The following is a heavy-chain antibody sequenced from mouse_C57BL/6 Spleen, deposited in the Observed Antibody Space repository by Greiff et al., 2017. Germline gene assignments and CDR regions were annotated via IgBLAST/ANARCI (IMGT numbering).Heavy chain of an antibody. CDR3: AKNCDGYYSYAMDD. D-gene: IGHD2-3*01. J-gene: IGHJ4*01. V-gene: IGHV2-5*01. CDR2: IWRGGST. Sequence: QVQLQQSGPGLVQPSQSLSITCTVSGFSLTSYGVHWVRQSPGKGLEWLGVIWRGGSTDYNAAFMSRLSITKDNSKSQVFFKMNSLQADDTAIYYCAKNCDGYYSYAMDDWGQGTSVTVSS. CDR1: GFSLTSYG.